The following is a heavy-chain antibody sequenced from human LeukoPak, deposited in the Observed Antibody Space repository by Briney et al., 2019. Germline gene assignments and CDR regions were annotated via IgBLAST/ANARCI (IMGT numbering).Heavy chain of an antibody. J-gene: IGHJ3*02. D-gene: IGHD3-9*01. Sequence: ASVKVSCKASGHTFTSHDINWVRQATRQGLEWMAWMNPNSGNRGYAPKFQDRVTMTRNTSISTAYMELSSLRSEDSAVYYCARGLGYDILTGPDAFDIWGQGTMVTVSS. CDR2: MNPNSGNR. V-gene: IGHV1-8*01. CDR1: GHTFTSHD. CDR3: ARGLGYDILTGPDAFDI.